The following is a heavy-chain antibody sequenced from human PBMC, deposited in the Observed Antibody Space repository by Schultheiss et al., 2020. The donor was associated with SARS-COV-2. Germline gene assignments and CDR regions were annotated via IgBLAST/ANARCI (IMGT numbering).Heavy chain of an antibody. CDR2: IWYDVSNK. CDR1: GFTFSRFG. D-gene: IGHD2/OR15-2a*01. V-gene: IGHV3-33*01. J-gene: IGHJ6*02. CDR3: ARGRTTARGMDV. Sequence: GGSLRLSCAASGFTFSRFGMHWVRQAPGKGLEWMAVIWYDVSNKYYADPVKGRFTISRDNSKNTLYLQMHSLRVEDTAVYYCARGRTTARGMDVWGQGTTVTVSS.